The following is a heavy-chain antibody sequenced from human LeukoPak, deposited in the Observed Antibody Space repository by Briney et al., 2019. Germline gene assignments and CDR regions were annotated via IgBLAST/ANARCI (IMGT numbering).Heavy chain of an antibody. J-gene: IGHJ4*02. CDR1: GYTFTSYG. Sequence: GASVKVSCKASGYTFTSYGISWVRQAPGQGLEWMGWISAYNGNTNYAQKLQGRVTMTIDTSTSTAYMELRSLRSDDTAVYYCARDPRRVVPAAMNFDYWGQGTLVTVSS. V-gene: IGHV1-18*04. D-gene: IGHD2-2*01. CDR2: ISAYNGNT. CDR3: ARDPRRVVPAAMNFDY.